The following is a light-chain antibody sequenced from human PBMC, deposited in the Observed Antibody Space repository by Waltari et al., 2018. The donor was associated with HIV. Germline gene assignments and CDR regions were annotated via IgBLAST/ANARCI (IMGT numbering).Light chain of an antibody. Sequence: QSVLTQPPSVSGAPGQRVTISCTGSSSNIGAGFDVHWYQQLPGPAPKLLIYGTSNRPSGVPDRFSGSKSGTSASLAITGLQAEDEADYYCQSYDASLSGVIFGGGTELTVL. J-gene: IGLJ2*01. CDR1: SSNIGAGFD. CDR2: GTS. V-gene: IGLV1-40*01. CDR3: QSYDASLSGVI.